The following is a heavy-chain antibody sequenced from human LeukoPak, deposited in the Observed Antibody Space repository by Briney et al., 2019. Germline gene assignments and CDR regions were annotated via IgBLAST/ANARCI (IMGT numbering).Heavy chain of an antibody. CDR3: ARGTYFYGDYFRTYWYFDL. CDR2: INHSGST. D-gene: IGHD4-17*01. V-gene: IGHV4-34*01. J-gene: IGHJ2*01. CDR1: GGPFSGYY. Sequence: SETLSLTCAVYGGPFSGYYWSWIRQPPGKGLEWIGEINHSGSTNYNPSLKSRVTISVDTSKNQFSLKLSSVTAADTAVYYCARGTYFYGDYFRTYWYFDLWGRGTLVTVSS.